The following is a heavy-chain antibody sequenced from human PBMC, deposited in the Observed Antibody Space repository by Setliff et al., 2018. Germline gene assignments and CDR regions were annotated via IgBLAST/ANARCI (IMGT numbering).Heavy chain of an antibody. CDR3: ARSRNRYFDY. Sequence: GGSLRLSCAASGFTFSSYAMSWVRQAPGKGLEWVSAINSDGSSTSYADSVKGRFTISRDNAKNTLYLQMNSLRAEDTAVYYCARSRNRYFDYWGQGTLVTVSS. CDR2: INSDGSST. V-gene: IGHV3-74*01. J-gene: IGHJ4*02. CDR1: GFTFSSYA.